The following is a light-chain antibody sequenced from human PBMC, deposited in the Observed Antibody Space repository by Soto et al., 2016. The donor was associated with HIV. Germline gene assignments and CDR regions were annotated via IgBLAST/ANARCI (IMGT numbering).Light chain of an antibody. CDR2: SAS. Sequence: DIQMTQSPSSLSASIGDRVTITCRASQGITSDLGWYQQKLGKAPKRLIYSASSLQSGVPSRFSGGGSGTEFTLTISSLQPEDFATYYCLQHHSYPLSFGGGTKVEIK. J-gene: IGKJ4*01. CDR1: QGITSD. CDR3: LQHHSYPLS. V-gene: IGKV1-17*01.